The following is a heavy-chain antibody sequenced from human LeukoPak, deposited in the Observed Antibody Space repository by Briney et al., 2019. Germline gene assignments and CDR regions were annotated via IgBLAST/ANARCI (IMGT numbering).Heavy chain of an antibody. CDR3: ATLGEYYYGSGSYNDY. V-gene: IGHV1-18*01. J-gene: IGHJ4*02. D-gene: IGHD3-10*01. CDR2: ISAYNGNT. Sequence: ASVKVSCKASGYTFTSYGISWVRQAPGQGLEWMGWISAYNGNTNYAQKLQGRVTMTTDTSTSTAYMELRNLRSDDTAVYYCATLGEYYYGSGSYNDYWGQGTLVTVSS. CDR1: GYTFTSYG.